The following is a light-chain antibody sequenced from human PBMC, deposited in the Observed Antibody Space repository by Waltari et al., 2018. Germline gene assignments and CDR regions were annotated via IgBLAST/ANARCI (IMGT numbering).Light chain of an antibody. CDR3: QSFDNRLTGSYV. CDR1: SSTIRAGYG. J-gene: IGLJ1*01. Sequence: QSVLTQAPSVSGAPGQRVIIPFTGSSSTIRAGYGVAGAQHLPGTAPKLLISVGNNRPSGVPDRFSASTSGTSASLAITGLRAEDEADYYCQSFDNRLTGSYVFGTGTKVTVL. V-gene: IGLV1-40*01. CDR2: VGN.